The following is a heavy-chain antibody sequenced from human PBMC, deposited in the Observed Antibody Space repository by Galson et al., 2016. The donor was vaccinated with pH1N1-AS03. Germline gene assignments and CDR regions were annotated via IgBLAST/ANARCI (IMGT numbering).Heavy chain of an antibody. CDR3: ARDPTWFGQQQFYLDY. CDR2: IYYTGDT. CDR1: DGSVWCYY. V-gene: IGHV4-59*02. J-gene: IGHJ4*02. D-gene: IGHD3-10*01. Sequence: SETLSLTCTVSDGSVWCYYWTWIRQPPGKGLEWIGTIYYTGDTNYNPSLKSRLTMSVDRAKNQLSLKLSSVTAADTAVYYCARDPTWFGQQQFYLDYWGQGALVSVSS.